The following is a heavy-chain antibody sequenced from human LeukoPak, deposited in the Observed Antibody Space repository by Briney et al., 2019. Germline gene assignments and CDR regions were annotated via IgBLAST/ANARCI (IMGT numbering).Heavy chain of an antibody. J-gene: IGHJ4*02. D-gene: IGHD3-22*01. CDR3: AKDLYYDSSGPIFVY. V-gene: IGHV3-23*01. CDR1: GFTFSNYA. Sequence: PGGSLRLSCAASGFTFSNYAMSWVRQAPGKGLEWVSAISGSGGNTYYADSVKGRFTISRDNSKNTLSLQMNSLRAEDTAVYYCAKDLYYDSSGPIFVYWGQGTLVTVSS. CDR2: ISGSGGNT.